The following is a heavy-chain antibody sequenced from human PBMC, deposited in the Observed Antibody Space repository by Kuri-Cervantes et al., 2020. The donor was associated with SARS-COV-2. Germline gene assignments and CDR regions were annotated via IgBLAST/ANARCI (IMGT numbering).Heavy chain of an antibody. V-gene: IGHV4-61*05. CDR2: IYYSGST. J-gene: IGHJ4*02. CDR3: ARVTSYDYVWWSYCSGNYFDY. D-gene: IGHD3-16*01. Sequence: SETLSLPCTVSGGSISSSSYYWGWIRQPPGKGLEWIGYIYYSGSTNYNPSLKSRVTIAVVTSKNQFSLKLSSVTAADTAVYYCARVTSYDYVWWSYCSGNYFDYWGQGTLVTVSS. CDR1: GGSISSSSYY.